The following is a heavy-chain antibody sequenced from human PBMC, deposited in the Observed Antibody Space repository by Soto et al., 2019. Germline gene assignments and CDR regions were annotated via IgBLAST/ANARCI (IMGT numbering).Heavy chain of an antibody. Sequence: PGESLKISCNGSGYSFTSYWISWVRQMPGKGPEWMGRIDPSDSYTNYSPSFQGHITISADKSISTAYLQWSSLKASDTAMYYCARLDPEYYDILTGYWKNYYYGMDVWGQGTTVTVSS. CDR3: ARLDPEYYDILTGYWKNYYYGMDV. CDR2: IDPSDSYT. J-gene: IGHJ6*02. D-gene: IGHD3-9*01. CDR1: GYSFTSYW. V-gene: IGHV5-10-1*01.